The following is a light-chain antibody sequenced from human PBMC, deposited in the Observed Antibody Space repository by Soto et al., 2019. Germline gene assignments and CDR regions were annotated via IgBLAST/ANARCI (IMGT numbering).Light chain of an antibody. Sequence: QSVLAQPPSASGSPGQSVTISCTGTSSDVGGYNYVSWYQQHPGKAPNLMIYYVSKRPAGVPDRFSGSKSGNTASLAVSWLQAEDEADYYCSSFAGNNIMVFGGGTKLTVL. CDR3: SSFAGNNIMV. CDR1: SSDVGGYNY. J-gene: IGLJ2*01. V-gene: IGLV2-8*01. CDR2: YVS.